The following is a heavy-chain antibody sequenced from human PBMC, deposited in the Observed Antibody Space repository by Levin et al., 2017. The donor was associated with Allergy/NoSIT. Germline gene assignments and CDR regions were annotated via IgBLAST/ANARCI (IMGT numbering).Heavy chain of an antibody. D-gene: IGHD6-19*01. V-gene: IGHV3-72*01. CDR2: IRNKVNSFTT. Sequence: GGSLRLSCAASGFTVSDHYMDCVRQAPGKGLEWVGRIRNKVNSFTTEYAASVKGRFTISRDDSKNSLYLQMNSLKTEDTAVYYCARGGAVADGRYYIDYWGQGTLVTVSS. J-gene: IGHJ4*02. CDR3: ARGGAVADGRYYIDY. CDR1: GFTVSDHY.